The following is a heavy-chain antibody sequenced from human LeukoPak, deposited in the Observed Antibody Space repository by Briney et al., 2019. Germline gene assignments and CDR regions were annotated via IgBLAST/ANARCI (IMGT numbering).Heavy chain of an antibody. CDR3: ASYGWFDP. Sequence: GGSLRLSCAASGFTFSNYAMHWVRQAPGKGLEWVAVISYDGSNKYYADSVKGRFTISRDNSKNTLYLQMNSLRAEDTAVYYCASYGWFDPWGQGTLVSVSS. V-gene: IGHV3-30*01. J-gene: IGHJ5*02. CDR2: ISYDGSNK. D-gene: IGHD3-10*01. CDR1: GFTFSNYA.